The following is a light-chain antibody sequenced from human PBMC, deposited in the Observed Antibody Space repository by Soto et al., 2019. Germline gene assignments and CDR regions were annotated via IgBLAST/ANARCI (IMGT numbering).Light chain of an antibody. V-gene: IGLV2-18*01. CDR2: QVS. Sequence: QSALTQPPSVSGSPGQSVTISCTRTSSDVGSYNHVSWYQQPPGTAPKLMIFQVSNRPSGVPDRFSGSKSANTASLTISGLQAEDEADYYCSLYTSSSTYVFGTGTKVTV. J-gene: IGLJ1*01. CDR1: SSDVGSYNH. CDR3: SLYTSSSTYV.